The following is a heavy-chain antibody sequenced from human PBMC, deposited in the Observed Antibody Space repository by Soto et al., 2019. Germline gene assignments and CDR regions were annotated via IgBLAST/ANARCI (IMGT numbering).Heavy chain of an antibody. Sequence: GGSLRLSCAVSEIIFSGYGMHWVRQAPGKGLEWVAVIWYDGSNKYYADSVKGRFTISRDNSKNTLYLQMNSLRAEDTAVYYCARDMYSSGWYGLEYWGQGTLVTVSS. CDR2: IWYDGSNK. J-gene: IGHJ4*02. V-gene: IGHV3-33*01. CDR1: EIIFSGYG. D-gene: IGHD6-19*01. CDR3: ARDMYSSGWYGLEY.